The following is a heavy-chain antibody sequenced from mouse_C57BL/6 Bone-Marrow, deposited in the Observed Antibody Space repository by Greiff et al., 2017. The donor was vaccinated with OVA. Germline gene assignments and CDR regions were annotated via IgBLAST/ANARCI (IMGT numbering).Heavy chain of an antibody. D-gene: IGHD2-4*01. CDR1: GYTFTSYW. CDR3: ARYDYDGWDYFDY. V-gene: IGHV1-72*01. Sequence: QVHVKQPGAELVKPGASVKLSCKASGYTFTSYWMHWVKQRPGRGLEWIGRIDPNSGGTKYNEKFKSKATLTVDKPSSTAYRQLSSLTSEDSAVYYCARYDYDGWDYFDYWGQGTTLTVSS. CDR2: IDPNSGGT. J-gene: IGHJ2*01.